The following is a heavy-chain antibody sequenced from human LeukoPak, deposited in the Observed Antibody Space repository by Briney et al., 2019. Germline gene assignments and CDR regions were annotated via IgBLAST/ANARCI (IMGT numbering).Heavy chain of an antibody. Sequence: GGSLRLSCAASGFTFNCYGMSWVRQAPGKGLEWLSSISSGGMWIYYADSLKGRFTISRDNAKNSLYLQMKSLRVEDTGVYYCARDAGGRTQREGWFDPWGQGTLVTVSS. CDR3: ARDAGGRTQREGWFDP. D-gene: IGHD1-26*01. V-gene: IGHV3-21*01. CDR1: GFTFNCYG. CDR2: ISSGGMWI. J-gene: IGHJ5*02.